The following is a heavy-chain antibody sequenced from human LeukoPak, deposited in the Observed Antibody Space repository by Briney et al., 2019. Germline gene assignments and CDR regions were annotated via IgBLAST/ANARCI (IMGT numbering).Heavy chain of an antibody. CDR3: ARSHFGELLLPFDY. J-gene: IGHJ4*02. D-gene: IGHD3-10*01. Sequence: PGGSLRLSCAASGFTFSSYEMNWVRQAPGKGLEWVSYISSSGSTIYYADSMKGRFTISRDNAKNSLYLQMNSLRAEDTAVYYCARSHFGELLLPFDYWGQGTLVTVSS. CDR1: GFTFSSYE. V-gene: IGHV3-48*03. CDR2: ISSSGSTI.